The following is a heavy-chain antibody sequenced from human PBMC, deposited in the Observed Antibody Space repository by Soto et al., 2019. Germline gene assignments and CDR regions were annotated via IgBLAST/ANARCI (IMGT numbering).Heavy chain of an antibody. CDR2: ISYDGSNK. J-gene: IGHJ5*02. Sequence: GGSLRLSCAASGFTFSSYGMHWVRQAPGKGLEWVAVISYDGSNKYYADSVKGRFTISRDNSKNTLYLQMNSLRAEDTAVYYCAKDEGNWNPAELISWGQGTLVTVSS. CDR1: GFTFSSYG. D-gene: IGHD1-20*01. V-gene: IGHV3-30*18. CDR3: AKDEGNWNPAELIS.